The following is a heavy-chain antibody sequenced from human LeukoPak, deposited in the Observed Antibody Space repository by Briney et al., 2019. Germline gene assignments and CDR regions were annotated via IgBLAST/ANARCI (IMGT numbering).Heavy chain of an antibody. J-gene: IGHJ4*02. D-gene: IGHD6-19*01. Sequence: GGSLRLSCAASGFTFSSYAMHWVRQAPGKGLEWVAAISYDGSNKYYADSVKGRFTISRDNSKNTLYLQMNSLRAEDTAVYYCARGKGVAGPFDYWGQGTLVTVSS. CDR2: ISYDGSNK. CDR1: GFTFSSYA. CDR3: ARGKGVAGPFDY. V-gene: IGHV3-30-3*01.